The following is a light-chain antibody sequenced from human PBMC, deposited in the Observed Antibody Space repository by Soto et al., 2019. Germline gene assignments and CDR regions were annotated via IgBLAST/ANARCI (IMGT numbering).Light chain of an antibody. CDR2: EVS. CDR1: SSDVGGYNY. V-gene: IGLV2-14*01. CDR3: SSYTSSSIDYV. J-gene: IGLJ1*01. Sequence: QSVLTQPASVSGSPGQSITISCTGISSDVGGYNYVSWYQQHPGQAPKLMIYEVSNRPSGVSNRFSGSKSGNTASLTISGLQAEDEAEYYCSSYTSSSIDYVFGTGTKVTVL.